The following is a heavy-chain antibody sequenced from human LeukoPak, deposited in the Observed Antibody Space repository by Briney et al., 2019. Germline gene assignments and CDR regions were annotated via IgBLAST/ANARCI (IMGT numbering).Heavy chain of an antibody. CDR2: INHSGST. J-gene: IGHJ6*02. V-gene: IGHV4-34*01. D-gene: IGHD2-15*01. CDR3: AREPVVAATPGYYYGMDV. CDR1: GGSFSGYY. Sequence: SETLSLTCAVCGGSFSGYYWSWIRQRPGKGLEWIGEINHSGSTNYNPSLKSRVTISVDTSKNQFSLKLSSVTAADTAVYYCAREPVVAATPGYYYGMDVWGQGTTVTVSS.